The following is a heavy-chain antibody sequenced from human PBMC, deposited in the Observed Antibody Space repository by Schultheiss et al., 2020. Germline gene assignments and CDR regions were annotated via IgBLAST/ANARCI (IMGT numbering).Heavy chain of an antibody. CDR3: ARAPNAGYCSGGSCYHPPFDY. V-gene: IGHV3-11*01. CDR2: ISSSGSTI. Sequence: WGSLRLACAASGFTFSDYYMSWIRQAPGKGLEWVSYISSSGSTIYYADSVKGRFTISRDNAKNSLYLQMNSLRAEDTAVYYCARAPNAGYCSGGSCYHPPFDYWGKGTLVTVSS. CDR1: GFTFSDYY. D-gene: IGHD2-15*01. J-gene: IGHJ4*02.